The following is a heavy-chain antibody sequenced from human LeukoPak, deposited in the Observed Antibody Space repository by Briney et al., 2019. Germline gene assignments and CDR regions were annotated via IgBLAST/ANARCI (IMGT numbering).Heavy chain of an antibody. V-gene: IGHV4-30-2*01. J-gene: IGHJ4*02. D-gene: IGHD2-2*01. CDR2: IYHSGST. Sequence: PSETLSLTCTVSGGSISSGSYYWSWLRQPPGKGLEWIGYIYHSGSTYYNPSLKSRVTISVDRSKNQFSLKLSSVTAADTAVYYCAREPSSQRRFDYWGQGTLVTVSS. CDR1: GGSISSGSYY. CDR3: AREPSSQRRFDY.